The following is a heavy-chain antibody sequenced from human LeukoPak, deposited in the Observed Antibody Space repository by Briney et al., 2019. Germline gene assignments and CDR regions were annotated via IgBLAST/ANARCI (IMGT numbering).Heavy chain of an antibody. CDR3: ARSPYGDYARYDFDY. Sequence: PSETLSLTCAVYGGSFSGYYWSWIRQPPGKGLEWIGEINHSGSTNYNPSLKSRVNISVDTSKNQFSLKLSSVTAADTAVYYCARSPYGDYARYDFDYWGQGTLVTVSS. CDR2: INHSGST. J-gene: IGHJ4*02. CDR1: GGSFSGYY. D-gene: IGHD4-17*01. V-gene: IGHV4-34*01.